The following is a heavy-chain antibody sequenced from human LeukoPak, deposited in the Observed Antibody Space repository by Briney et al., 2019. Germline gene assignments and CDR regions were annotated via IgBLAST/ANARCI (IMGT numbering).Heavy chain of an antibody. V-gene: IGHV4-39*01. Sequence: KPSETLSLTCTVSGGSISSSSYYWGWIRQPPGKGLEWIGSIYYSGSTYYNPSLKSRVTISVDTSKNQFSLKLSSVTAADTAVYYCARGPRYYYDSSGYYSNFQHWGQGTLVTVSS. D-gene: IGHD3-22*01. CDR1: GGSISSSSYY. J-gene: IGHJ1*01. CDR2: IYYSGST. CDR3: ARGPRYYYDSSGYYSNFQH.